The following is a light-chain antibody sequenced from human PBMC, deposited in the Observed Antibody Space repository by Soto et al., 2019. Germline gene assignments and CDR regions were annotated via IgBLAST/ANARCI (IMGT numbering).Light chain of an antibody. Sequence: QSVLTQPPSVSGAPGQRVTISCTGSSSNIGAGYDVHWYQQLPGTAPRLLIYGNTNRPSGVPDRFSASKSGTSASLAITGLQAEDEADHHCQSYDSTLSGSRVFGGGTKLTVL. V-gene: IGLV1-40*01. CDR3: QSYDSTLSGSRV. CDR2: GNT. J-gene: IGLJ3*02. CDR1: SSNIGAGYD.